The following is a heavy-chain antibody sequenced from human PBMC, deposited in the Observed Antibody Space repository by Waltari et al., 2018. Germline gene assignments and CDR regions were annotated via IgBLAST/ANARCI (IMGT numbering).Heavy chain of an antibody. D-gene: IGHD2-15*01. V-gene: IGHV3-11*01. CDR3: ASGGLVVIVAATH. CDR2: INSGGNTI. Sequence: QAQLVESGGGLVKPGGSLRLSCAASGFTFSDYYMSWIRQAPGKGREWVSYINSGGNTIYYADSVKGRFTISRDNAKNSLYLQMNSLRVEDTAVYYCASGGLVVIVAATHWGQGTLVTVSS. CDR1: GFTFSDYY. J-gene: IGHJ4*02.